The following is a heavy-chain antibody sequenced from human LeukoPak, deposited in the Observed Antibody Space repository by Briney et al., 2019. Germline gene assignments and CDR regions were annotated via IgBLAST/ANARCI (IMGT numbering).Heavy chain of an antibody. CDR1: GYTFTSYG. CDR2: ISAYNGNT. CDR3: ARVRSGGYYDSSGYYEIDY. Sequence: ASAKVSCKASGYTFTSYGISWVRQAPGQGLEWMGWISAYNGNTNYAQKLQGRVTMTTDTSTSTAYMELRSLRADDTAVYYCARVRSGGYYDSSGYYEIDYWGQGTLVTVSS. V-gene: IGHV1-18*01. D-gene: IGHD3-22*01. J-gene: IGHJ4*02.